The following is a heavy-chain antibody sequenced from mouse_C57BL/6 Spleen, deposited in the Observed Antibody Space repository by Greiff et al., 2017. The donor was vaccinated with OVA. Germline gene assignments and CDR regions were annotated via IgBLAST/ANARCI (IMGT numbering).Heavy chain of an antibody. V-gene: IGHV14-4*01. Sequence: VQLQQSGAELVRPGASVKLSCTASGFNIKDDYMHWVKQRPEQGLEWIGWLDPENGDTEYASKFQGKATITADTSSNTAYLQLSSLTSEDTAVYYCSIITTVVGKDYFDYWGQGTTLTVSS. CDR3: SIITTVVGKDYFDY. D-gene: IGHD1-1*01. J-gene: IGHJ2*01. CDR2: LDPENGDT. CDR1: GFNIKDDY.